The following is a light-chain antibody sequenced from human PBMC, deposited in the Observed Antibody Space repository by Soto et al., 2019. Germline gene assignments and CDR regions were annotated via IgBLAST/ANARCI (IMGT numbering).Light chain of an antibody. Sequence: EIVMTQSPVTLSVSPGERATLSCRASQSVSSKLAWYQQKPGQAPRLLISGASARATGVPDRFSGSGSGTEFTLTISSLQSEDSAVYYCQQYDNWPPFTFGPGTKVYIK. CDR1: QSVSSK. CDR2: GAS. V-gene: IGKV3-15*01. CDR3: QQYDNWPPFT. J-gene: IGKJ3*01.